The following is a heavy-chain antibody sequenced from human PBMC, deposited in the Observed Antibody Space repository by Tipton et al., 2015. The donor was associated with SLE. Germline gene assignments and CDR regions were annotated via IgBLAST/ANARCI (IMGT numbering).Heavy chain of an antibody. Sequence: SLRLSCAASGFTFSTYSMNWVRQAPGKGLEWVSYISSSGSTIYYADSVKGRFTISRDNAKNSLYLQMNSLRAEDTAVYYCARPREGYFDYWGQGTLVTVSS. CDR3: ARPREGYFDY. CDR1: GFTFSTYS. CDR2: ISSSGSTI. V-gene: IGHV3-48*04. J-gene: IGHJ4*02. D-gene: IGHD1-26*01.